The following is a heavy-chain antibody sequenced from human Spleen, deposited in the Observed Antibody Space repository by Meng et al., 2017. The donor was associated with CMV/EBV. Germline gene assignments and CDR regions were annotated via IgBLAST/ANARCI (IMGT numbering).Heavy chain of an antibody. CDR1: GFNFSSYS. Sequence: GESLKISCAASGFNFSSYSMNWVRQAPGKGLEWISYISSGGHTIYYADSVQGRFTISRDNAKNTLYLQMNSLRAEDTAVYYCAREGSGTMAPRGLDYWGQGTLVTVSS. CDR3: AREGSGTMAPRGLDY. V-gene: IGHV3-48*04. J-gene: IGHJ4*02. CDR2: ISSGGHTI. D-gene: IGHD4/OR15-4a*01.